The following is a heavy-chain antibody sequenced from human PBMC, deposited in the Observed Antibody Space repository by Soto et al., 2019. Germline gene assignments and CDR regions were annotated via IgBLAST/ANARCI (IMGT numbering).Heavy chain of an antibody. CDR1: GGSISSGGYY. D-gene: IGHD1-26*01. Sequence: TLSLTCTVSGGSISSGGYYWSWIRQHPGKGLEWIGYIYYSGSTYYNPSLKSRVTISVDTSKNQFSLKLSSVTAADTAVYYCARGKGGATTKYPYYYYGMDVWGQGTTVTVSS. CDR3: ARGKGGATTKYPYYYYGMDV. J-gene: IGHJ6*02. CDR2: IYYSGST. V-gene: IGHV4-31*03.